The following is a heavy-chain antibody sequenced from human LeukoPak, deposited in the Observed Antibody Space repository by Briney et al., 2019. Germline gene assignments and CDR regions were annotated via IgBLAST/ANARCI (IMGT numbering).Heavy chain of an antibody. Sequence: SETLSLTCTVSGGSISSRSYYWGWIRQPPGKGLEWIGSIYYSGSSYNNPSLKSRVTISVDTSKNQFSLKLSSVTAADTAVYFCARQRADDSSGSLDYWGQGTLVTVSS. CDR2: IYYSGSS. V-gene: IGHV4-39*07. CDR3: ARQRADDSSGSLDY. D-gene: IGHD3-22*01. CDR1: GGSISSRSYY. J-gene: IGHJ4*02.